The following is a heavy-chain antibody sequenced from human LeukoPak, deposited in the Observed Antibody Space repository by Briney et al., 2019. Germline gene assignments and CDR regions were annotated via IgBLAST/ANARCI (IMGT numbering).Heavy chain of an antibody. V-gene: IGHV1-2*02. Sequence: GASVKVSCKTSGYTFTGYYIHWVRQAPGQRLEWMGWINPKRGDTTYAQNLQGRVTLTSDTAISTAYMELSGLRSDDTAVYYCARLTGWEHCSRTSCSSLDYWGQGTLVTVSS. CDR2: INPKRGDT. CDR3: ARLTGWEHCSRTSCSSLDY. CDR1: GYTFTGYY. J-gene: IGHJ4*02. D-gene: IGHD2-2*01.